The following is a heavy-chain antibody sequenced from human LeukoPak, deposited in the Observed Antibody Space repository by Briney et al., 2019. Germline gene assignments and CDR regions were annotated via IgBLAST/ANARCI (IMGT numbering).Heavy chain of an antibody. V-gene: IGHV1-2*02. CDR1: GYTFTSYY. Sequence: HEASVKVSCKASGYTFTSYYMHWVRQAPGQGLEWMGWINPNSGGTNYAQKFQGRVTMTRDTSISTAYMELSSLRSEDTAVYYCATEDSSGYYWYFDLWGRGTLVTVSS. CDR3: ATEDSSGYYWYFDL. CDR2: INPNSGGT. J-gene: IGHJ2*01. D-gene: IGHD3-22*01.